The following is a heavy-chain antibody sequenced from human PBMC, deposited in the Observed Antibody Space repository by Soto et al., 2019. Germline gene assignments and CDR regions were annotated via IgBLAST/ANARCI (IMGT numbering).Heavy chain of an antibody. CDR1: GGSISSYY. CDR2: IYYSGST. CDR3: ARHREYSGYDREFDY. D-gene: IGHD5-12*01. J-gene: IGHJ4*02. Sequence: SETLSLTCTVSGGSISSYYWSWIRQPPGKGLEWIGYIYYSGSTNYNPSLKSRVTISGDTSKKQFSLKLSSVTAADTAVYYCARHREYSGYDREFDYWGQGTLVTVSS. V-gene: IGHV4-59*08.